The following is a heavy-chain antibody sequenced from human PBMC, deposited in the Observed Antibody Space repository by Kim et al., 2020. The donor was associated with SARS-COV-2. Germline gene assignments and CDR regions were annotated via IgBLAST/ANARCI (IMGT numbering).Heavy chain of an antibody. J-gene: IGHJ6*02. V-gene: IGHV3-7*01. CDR3: ARIRSGSSYDTMDV. Sequence: YVNSVKGRFTISRDNAKNSLYRQMNSLRAEDTGVYYCARIRSGSSYDTMDVWGQGNTVTVSS. D-gene: IGHD3-3*01.